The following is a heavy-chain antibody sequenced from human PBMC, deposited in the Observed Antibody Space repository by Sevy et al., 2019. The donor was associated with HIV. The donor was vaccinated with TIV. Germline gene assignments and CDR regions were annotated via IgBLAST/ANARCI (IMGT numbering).Heavy chain of an antibody. CDR1: IESFRRYY. J-gene: IGHJ4*02. CDR3: ASDSGTYTYYFDY. V-gene: IGHV4-34*01. Sequence: SETLSLTCAVYIESFRRYYWNWIRQSPEKGLEWIGEINHSGTTNYNPSLKSRVTISVDPSRNQFSLKLNSVTAVDTAVYYCASDSGTYTYYFDYWGQGTPVTVSS. D-gene: IGHD1-26*01. CDR2: INHSGTT.